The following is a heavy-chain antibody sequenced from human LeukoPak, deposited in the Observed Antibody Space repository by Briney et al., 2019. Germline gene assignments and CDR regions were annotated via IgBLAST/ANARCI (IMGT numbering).Heavy chain of an antibody. CDR2: ISSSSSTI. D-gene: IGHD3-10*01. CDR3: ARPSQNYYGSGTYFDY. Sequence: GGSLRLSCAASGFTFSSYSMNWVRQAPGKGREGVSYISSSSSTIYYADSVKGRFTISRDNAKNSLYLQMNSLRAEDTAVYYCARPSQNYYGSGTYFDYWGQGTLVTVSS. CDR1: GFTFSSYS. J-gene: IGHJ4*02. V-gene: IGHV3-48*01.